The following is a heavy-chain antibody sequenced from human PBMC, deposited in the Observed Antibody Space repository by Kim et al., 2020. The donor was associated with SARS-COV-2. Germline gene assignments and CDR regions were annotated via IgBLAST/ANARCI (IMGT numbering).Heavy chain of an antibody. Sequence: SLRLSCAASGFTFSDSPIHWVRQASGPGLEWVGRIRSKVYSYATSYAASVKGRFTISRDASESTAYLQLPRLNPADTAVYYCTRSPGTTLAFWEAFEGGGQGKRVTVSS. D-gene: IGHD1-1*01. CDR3: TRSPGTTLAFWEAFEG. CDR1: GFTFSDSP. J-gene: IGHJ3*01. CDR2: IRSKVYSYAT. V-gene: IGHV3-73*01.